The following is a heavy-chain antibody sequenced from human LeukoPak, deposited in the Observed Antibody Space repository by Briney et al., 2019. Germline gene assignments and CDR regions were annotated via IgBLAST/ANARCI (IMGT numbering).Heavy chain of an antibody. CDR1: DDSITMYY. CDR2: VDHTEST. J-gene: IGHJ6*03. CDR3: ARGRVSSSTWYSTYYYYFYMDV. V-gene: IGHV4-59*01. D-gene: IGHD1-1*01. Sequence: PSETLSLTCSVSDDSITMYYWTWIRQPPGKGLEWIGYVDHTESTNFNPSLNGRVSISRDTTNNLFSLRLRSVTAADTAVYFCARGRVSSSTWYSTYYYYFYMDVWGKGTTVTVSS.